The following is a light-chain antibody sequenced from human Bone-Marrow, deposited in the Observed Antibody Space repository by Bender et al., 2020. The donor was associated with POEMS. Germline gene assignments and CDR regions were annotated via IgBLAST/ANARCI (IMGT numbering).Light chain of an antibody. CDR1: ALPKEY. CDR3: QSAGTGVTWV. Sequence: SYELTQPPSVSVSPGQTARITCSGDALPKEYASWYQQKPGQAPVLVIYKDTERPSGIPERFSGSSSGTTVTLTISGVQAEDEADYYCQSAGTGVTWVFGGGTKLIVL. V-gene: IGLV3-25*03. CDR2: KDT. J-gene: IGLJ3*02.